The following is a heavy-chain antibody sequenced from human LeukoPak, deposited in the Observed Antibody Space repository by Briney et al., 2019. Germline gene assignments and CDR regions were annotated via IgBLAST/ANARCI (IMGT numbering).Heavy chain of an antibody. J-gene: IGHJ4*02. CDR3: ARDSSSGWQHDY. CDR2: IYSGGST. Sequence: GGSLRLSCAASGFTVSSNYMSWVRQAPGKGLEWVSVIYSGGSTSYADSVKGRFTISRDNSKNTLYLQMNSLRAEGTAVYYCARDSSSGWQHDYWGQGTLVTVSS. CDR1: GFTVSSNY. V-gene: IGHV3-66*01. D-gene: IGHD6-19*01.